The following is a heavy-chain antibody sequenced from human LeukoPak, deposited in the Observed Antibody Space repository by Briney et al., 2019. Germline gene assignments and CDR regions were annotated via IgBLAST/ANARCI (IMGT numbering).Heavy chain of an antibody. J-gene: IGHJ4*02. CDR1: GFAFSSYS. CDR2: ISSSSSYI. V-gene: IGHV3-21*01. CDR3: AGAAAGTEGFDY. D-gene: IGHD6-13*01. Sequence: GGSLRLSCAASGFAFSSYSMNWVRQAPGKGLEWVSSISSSSSYIYYADSVKGRFTISRDNAKNSLYLQMNSLRAEDTAVYYCAGAAAGTEGFDYWAREPWSPSPQ.